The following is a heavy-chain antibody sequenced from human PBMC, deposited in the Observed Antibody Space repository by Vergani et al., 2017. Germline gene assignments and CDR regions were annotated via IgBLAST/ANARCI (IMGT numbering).Heavy chain of an antibody. D-gene: IGHD4-17*01. J-gene: IGHJ6*02. CDR1: GYTFTDHY. CDR3: ATPQTVTTGGMEV. CDR2: VDPEDGET. V-gene: IGHV1-69-2*01. Sequence: EVQLVQSGAEVKKPGATMIISCKVSGYTFTDHYMHWVKQAPGKGLEWMGLVDPEDGETIYAEKFMGRVTIAADTSTDTAHLELSSLRSEDTAVYYCATPQTVTTGGMEVWGQGTTVIVSS.